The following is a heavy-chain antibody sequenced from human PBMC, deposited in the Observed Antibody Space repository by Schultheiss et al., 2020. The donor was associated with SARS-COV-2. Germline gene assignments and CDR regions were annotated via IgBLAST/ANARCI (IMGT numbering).Heavy chain of an antibody. V-gene: IGHV3-15*01. CDR1: GFTFSNAW. CDR2: IKSKTDGGTT. Sequence: GGSLRLSCAASGFTFSNAWMSWVRQAPGKGLEWVGRIKSKTDGGTTDYAAPVKGRFTISRDDSKNTLYLQMNSLRAEDTAVYYCARQLNPMVRGVIYYYYGMDVWGQGTTVTVSS. J-gene: IGHJ6*02. CDR3: ARQLNPMVRGVIYYYYGMDV. D-gene: IGHD3-10*01.